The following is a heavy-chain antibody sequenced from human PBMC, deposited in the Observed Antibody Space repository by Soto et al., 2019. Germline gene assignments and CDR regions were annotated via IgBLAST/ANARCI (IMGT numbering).Heavy chain of an antibody. CDR3: AAESYYESNGTKGRID. J-gene: IGHJ4*02. CDR1: GGSISSSSYY. CDR2: IYYSGST. Sequence: PSETLSLTCTVSGGSISSSSYYWGWIRQPPGKGLEWIGNIYYSGSTYYNPSLKSRVTISWDMSTNTAYMELSSLRSEDTAVYYCAAESYYESNGTKGRIDWGQGTLVTVSS. D-gene: IGHD3-22*01. V-gene: IGHV4-39*07.